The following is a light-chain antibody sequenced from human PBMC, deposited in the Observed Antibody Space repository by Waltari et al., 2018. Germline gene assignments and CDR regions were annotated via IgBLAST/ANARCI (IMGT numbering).Light chain of an antibody. J-gene: IGLJ2*01. Sequence: QSALTQPASVSGSPGQSITISCTGTSSDVGGHNYVSWYQQHPGKAPKLMIYDVSNPPSGVSNRFSGSKSGNTASLTISGLQAEDEADYYCSSYTSSSTLNVVFGGGTKLTVL. CDR1: SSDVGGHNY. CDR3: SSYTSSSTLNVV. CDR2: DVS. V-gene: IGLV2-14*01.